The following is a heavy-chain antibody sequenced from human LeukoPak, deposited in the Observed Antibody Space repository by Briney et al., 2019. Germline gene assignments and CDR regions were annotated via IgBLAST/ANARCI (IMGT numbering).Heavy chain of an antibody. V-gene: IGHV3-21*01. J-gene: IGHJ4*02. Sequence: GSLRLSCAASGFTFSTYSMNWVRQAPGKGLEWVSSISSSSSYIYYADSVKGRFTISRDNAKNSLYLQMNSLRAEDTAVYYCARVVAADHYFDYWGQGTLVTVSS. CDR1: GFTFSTYS. D-gene: IGHD2-2*01. CDR2: ISSSSSYI. CDR3: ARVVAADHYFDY.